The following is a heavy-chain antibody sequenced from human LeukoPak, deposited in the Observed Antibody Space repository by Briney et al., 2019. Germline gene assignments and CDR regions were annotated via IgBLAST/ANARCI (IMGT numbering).Heavy chain of an antibody. CDR2: ITGSGGST. D-gene: IGHD3-10*01. CDR3: ARYYYGSGSYCDY. J-gene: IGHJ4*02. CDR1: GFTFSSYA. Sequence: GGSLRLSCAASGFTFSSYAMSWVRQAPGKGLKWVSAITGSGGSTYHVDSVKGRFTISRDNSKNTLYLQMNNLRAEDTAVYYCARYYYGSGSYCDYWGQGTLVTVSS. V-gene: IGHV3-23*01.